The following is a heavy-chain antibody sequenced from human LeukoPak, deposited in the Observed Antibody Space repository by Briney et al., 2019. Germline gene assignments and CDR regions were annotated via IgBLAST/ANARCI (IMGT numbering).Heavy chain of an antibody. CDR2: IRFDGGDT. J-gene: IGHJ3*01. Sequence: RAGGSLRLSCAAPAFTFNNYWMHWVRQAPGMGLVWVSSIRFDGGDTAYADSAKGRFTISRDNAKNTMFLQMNNLRAEDTAVYYCAKEIDGFDVWGQGTLVTVSS. V-gene: IGHV3-74*01. CDR3: AKEIDGFDV. CDR1: AFTFNNYW.